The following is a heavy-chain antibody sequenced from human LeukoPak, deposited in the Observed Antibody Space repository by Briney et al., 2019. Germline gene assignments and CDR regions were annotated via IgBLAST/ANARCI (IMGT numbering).Heavy chain of an antibody. J-gene: IGHJ5*02. D-gene: IGHD2-2*02. V-gene: IGHV4-59*12. CDR3: AGRDGDIVVVPATITVPRFDP. CDR2: IYYSGST. CDR1: GGSISNYC. Sequence: SETLSLTGIVSGGSISNYCWSWIRQPPGKGLEWIGNIYYSGSTIYNPSLKSRLTMSVDTSKNQFSLQLSSVTAADTAVYYCAGRDGDIVVVPATITVPRFDPWGQGTLVTVSS.